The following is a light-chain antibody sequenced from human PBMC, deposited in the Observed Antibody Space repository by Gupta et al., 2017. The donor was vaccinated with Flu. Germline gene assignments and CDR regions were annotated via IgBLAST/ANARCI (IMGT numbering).Light chain of an antibody. Sequence: DIQMTQSPSSLSASVGDRVTITCRASQSISSYLNWYQQKPGKAPKLLIYAASRVKSGVPSRFSGSGSGTDFTLTISRLQPEDFATYYCQQRNSTPFTFGRGTKVDIK. CDR3: QQRNSTPFT. CDR2: AAS. J-gene: IGKJ4*01. V-gene: IGKV1-39*01. CDR1: QSISSY.